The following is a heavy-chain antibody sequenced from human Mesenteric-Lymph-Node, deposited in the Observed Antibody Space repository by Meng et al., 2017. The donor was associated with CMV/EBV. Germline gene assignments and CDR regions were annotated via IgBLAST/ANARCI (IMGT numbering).Heavy chain of an antibody. Sequence: QVQPQQGGAGLFKPSESLSPPRAGYGGYFSGYYWSWIRQPPGKGLEWIGEINHSGSTNYNPSLKSRVTISVDTSKNQFSLKLSSVTAADTAVYYCARHQRWLKSEGGFNYWGQGTLVTVSS. J-gene: IGHJ4*02. CDR1: GGYFSGYY. D-gene: IGHD4-23*01. CDR3: ARHQRWLKSEGGFNY. CDR2: INHSGST. V-gene: IGHV4-34*01.